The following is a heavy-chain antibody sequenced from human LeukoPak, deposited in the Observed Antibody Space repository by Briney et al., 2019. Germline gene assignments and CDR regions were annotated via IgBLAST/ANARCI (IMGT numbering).Heavy chain of an antibody. CDR2: ISRGGGST. CDR1: GFIFSSYG. Sequence: PGGSLRLSCAASGFIFSSYGMSWVRQAPGKGLEWVSAISRGGGSTYHADSVKGRFTISRDNSKNTLYLQMTSLRADDTAVYYCAKDPIRDHYDTIPSYYFDSWGQGSLVTVSS. V-gene: IGHV3-23*01. J-gene: IGHJ4*02. CDR3: AKDPIRDHYDTIPSYYFDS. D-gene: IGHD3-22*01.